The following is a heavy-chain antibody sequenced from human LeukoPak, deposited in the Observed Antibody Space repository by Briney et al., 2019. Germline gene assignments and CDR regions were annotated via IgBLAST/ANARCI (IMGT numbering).Heavy chain of an antibody. Sequence: SETLSLTCTVSGVSISTSYWSWIRQAPGKGLEYIGHLYYSGSPNYNPSLKSRVTISADTSRNEISLKVKSMTAADTAVYYCARAGWIITSGIDYWGQGALVTVSS. CDR2: LYYSGSP. CDR1: GVSISTSY. V-gene: IGHV4-59*08. CDR3: ARAGWIITSGIDY. J-gene: IGHJ4*02. D-gene: IGHD3-10*01.